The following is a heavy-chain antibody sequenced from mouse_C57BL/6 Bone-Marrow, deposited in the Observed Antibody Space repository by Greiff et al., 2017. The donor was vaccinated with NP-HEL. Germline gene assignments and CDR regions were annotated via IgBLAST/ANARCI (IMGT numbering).Heavy chain of an antibody. J-gene: IGHJ4*01. V-gene: IGHV5-6*01. CDR1: GFTFSSYG. CDR2: ISSGGGYT. D-gene: IGHD2-2*01. Sequence: EVQLVESGGDLVKPGGSLKLSCAASGFTFSSYGMSWVRQTPDKRLEWVATISSGGGYTYYPDSVKGRFTISRDNAKNTLYLQMSSLKSEDTTMYYCARRLARAIDYWGQGTSVTVSS. CDR3: ARRLARAIDY.